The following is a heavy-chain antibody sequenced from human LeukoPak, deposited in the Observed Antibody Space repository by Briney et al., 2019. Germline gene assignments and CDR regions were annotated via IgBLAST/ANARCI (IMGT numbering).Heavy chain of an antibody. Sequence: ASVKVSCNTSGYTFTGYYMHWVRQAPGQGLEWMGWINPNSGGTNYAQKFQGRVTMTRDTSISTAYMELSRLRSDDTAVYYCARHTSENWFDPWGQGTLVTVSS. V-gene: IGHV1-2*02. CDR3: ARHTSENWFDP. J-gene: IGHJ5*02. CDR1: GYTFTGYY. CDR2: INPNSGGT. D-gene: IGHD3-3*01.